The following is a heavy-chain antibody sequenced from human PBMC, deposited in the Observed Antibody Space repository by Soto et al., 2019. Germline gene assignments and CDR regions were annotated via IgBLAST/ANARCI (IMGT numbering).Heavy chain of an antibody. CDR3: ARKHSLDYIRWGLDP. CDR1: GYPFSDNQ. D-gene: IGHD4-4*01. V-gene: IGHV1-2*02. CDR2: INPKSDDT. J-gene: IGHJ5*02. Sequence: ASVKVSCKASGYPFSDNQIHWLRRAPGQGLEWMGRINPKSDDTNYAQKFQGRVTMTRDTSIDTAYLELTGLTSDDTATYYCARKHSLDYIRWGLDPWGQGNLVTVSS.